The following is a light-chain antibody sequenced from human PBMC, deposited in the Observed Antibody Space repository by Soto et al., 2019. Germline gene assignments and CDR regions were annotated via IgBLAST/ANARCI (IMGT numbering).Light chain of an antibody. CDR1: SSDVGGYNY. Sequence: QSVLTQPASVSGSPGQSITISCTGTSSDVGGYNYVSWYQHHPGEVPKLMIFNDSNRPSGVSNRFSGSKSGNTASLTISGLQAEDEADYYCTSYTSSTTVTFGGGTKVTVL. CDR3: TSYTSSTTVT. V-gene: IGLV2-14*03. J-gene: IGLJ2*01. CDR2: NDS.